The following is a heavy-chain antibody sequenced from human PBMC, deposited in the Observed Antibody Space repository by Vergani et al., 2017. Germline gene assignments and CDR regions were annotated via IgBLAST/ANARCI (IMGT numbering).Heavy chain of an antibody. CDR2: IIPILGIA. Sequence: QVQLVQSGAEVKKPGSSVKVSCKASGGTFSSYTNSWVRQAPGQGLEWMGRIIPILGIANYAQKFQGRVMITADKSTSTAYMELSSLRSEDTAVYYCARDYYENPLGYWGQGTLVTVSS. V-gene: IGHV1-69*02. J-gene: IGHJ4*02. D-gene: IGHD3-22*01. CDR3: ARDYYENPLGY. CDR1: GGTFSSYT.